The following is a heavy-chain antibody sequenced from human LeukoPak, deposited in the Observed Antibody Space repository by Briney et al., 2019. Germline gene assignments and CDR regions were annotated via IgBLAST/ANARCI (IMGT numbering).Heavy chain of an antibody. Sequence: AGGSLRLSRAASGFTFDDYTMHWVRQAPGKGLEWVSLIGWDGGSTYYADSVKGRFTISRDNSKNSLYLQMNSLRTEDTALYYCAKDISDLYSSGYDYWGQGTLVTVSS. CDR1: GFTFDDYT. D-gene: IGHD3-22*01. CDR3: AKDISDLYSSGYDY. J-gene: IGHJ4*02. V-gene: IGHV3-43*01. CDR2: IGWDGGST.